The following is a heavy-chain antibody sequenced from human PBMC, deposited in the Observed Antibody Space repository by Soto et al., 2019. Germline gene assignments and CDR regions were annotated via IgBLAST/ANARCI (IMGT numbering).Heavy chain of an antibody. Sequence: LSLTCAVYGGSFSGYYWSWIRQPPGKGLEWIGEINHSGSTNYNPSLKSRVTISVDTSKNQFSLKLSSVTAADTAVYYCARGQGWFDPWGQGTLVTVSS. J-gene: IGHJ5*02. CDR2: INHSGST. CDR3: ARGQGWFDP. V-gene: IGHV4-34*01. CDR1: GGSFSGYY.